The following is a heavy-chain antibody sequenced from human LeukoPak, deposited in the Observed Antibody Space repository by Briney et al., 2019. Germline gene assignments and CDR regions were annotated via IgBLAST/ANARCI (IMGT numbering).Heavy chain of an antibody. CDR2: ISNDGNDK. CDR1: GFTFRTYG. V-gene: IGHV3-30*03. J-gene: IGHJ4*02. D-gene: IGHD3-10*01. CDR3: ARDSSGRGVRCPDY. Sequence: GGSLRLSCAVSGFTFRTYGMHWVRQAPGKGLEWVAVISNDGNDKYYADSVKGRFTISRDNSKNTLYLQMNSLRAEDTAVYYCARDSSGRGVRCPDYWGQGTLVTVSS.